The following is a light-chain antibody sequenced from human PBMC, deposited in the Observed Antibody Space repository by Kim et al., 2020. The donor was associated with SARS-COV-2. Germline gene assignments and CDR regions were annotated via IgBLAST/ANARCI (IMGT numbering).Light chain of an antibody. Sequence: ASVGASVTITCRASQSISSWLAWYQQKPGKAPNLLIYDASSLQSGVPSRFSGSGSGTEFTLTISSLQPDDFATYYCQQYNSYSAGTFGQGTKLEI. CDR3: QQYNSYSAGT. V-gene: IGKV1-5*01. CDR2: DAS. CDR1: QSISSW. J-gene: IGKJ2*01.